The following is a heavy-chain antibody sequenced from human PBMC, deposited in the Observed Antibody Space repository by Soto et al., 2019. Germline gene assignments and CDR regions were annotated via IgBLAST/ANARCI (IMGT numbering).Heavy chain of an antibody. D-gene: IGHD6-13*01. J-gene: IGHJ4*02. V-gene: IGHV4-30-4*01. Sequence: QVQLQESGPGLVKPSQTLSLTCTVSGGSISSGDYYWSWIRQPPGKSLEWIGYIYYSVSTYYNPSIERLATISVDSSKNQYSQKLSSVTAADAAVYYWASLAIAAAATLFGYWGQGTLVTVSS. CDR2: IYYSVST. CDR1: GGSISSGDYY. CDR3: ASLAIAAAATLFGY.